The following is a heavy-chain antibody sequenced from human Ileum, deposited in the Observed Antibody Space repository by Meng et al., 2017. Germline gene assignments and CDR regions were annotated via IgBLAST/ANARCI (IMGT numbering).Heavy chain of an antibody. V-gene: IGHV4-61*01. CDR2: AST. CDR3: ARDHWGSLDY. Sequence: QVQLQESGPGLVRPSETLSLICTASGASVTTSHYQWGWIRQPPGKGLEWIGYASTNYNPSLKSRLTISLDTSKNQVSLKLTSVTAADTAVYYCARDHWGSLDYWGQGTLVTVSS. CDR1: GASVTTSHYQ. D-gene: IGHD7-27*01. J-gene: IGHJ4*02.